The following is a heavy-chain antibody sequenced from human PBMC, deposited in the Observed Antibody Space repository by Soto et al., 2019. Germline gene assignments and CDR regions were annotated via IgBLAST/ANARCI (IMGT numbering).Heavy chain of an antibody. J-gene: IGHJ6*02. CDR2: IYTSGST. CDR1: GGSISSYY. D-gene: IGHD2-2*01. CDR3: ARAIGYCSSTSCFMDV. Sequence: SETLSLTYTVSGGSISSYYWSWIRQPAGKGLERIGRIYTSGSTNYNPSLKSRVTMSVDTSKNQFSLKLSSVTAADTAVYYCARAIGYCSSTSCFMDVWGQGTTVTVSS. V-gene: IGHV4-4*07.